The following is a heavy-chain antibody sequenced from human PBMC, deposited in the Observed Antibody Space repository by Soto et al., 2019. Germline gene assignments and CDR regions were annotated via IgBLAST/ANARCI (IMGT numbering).Heavy chain of an antibody. CDR1: GFTFSSYE. V-gene: IGHV3-48*03. J-gene: IGHJ4*02. D-gene: IGHD3-9*01. CDR2: ISSSGSTI. Sequence: PWGSLRLSCADSGFTFSSYEMDWVRQAPRKGLEWVSYISSSGSTIYYADSVKGRFTISRDNAKNSLYLQMNSLRAEDTAVYYCASNGLLRYFDWPPGFDYWGQGTLVTVSS. CDR3: ASNGLLRYFDWPPGFDY.